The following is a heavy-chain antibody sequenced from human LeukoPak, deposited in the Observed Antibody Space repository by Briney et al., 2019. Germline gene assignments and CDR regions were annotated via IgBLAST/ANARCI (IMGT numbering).Heavy chain of an antibody. Sequence: GGSLRLSCAASGFTFDDYGMSWVRQAPGKGLEWVSSISSSSSYIYYADSVKGRFAISRDNAKNSLYLQMNSLRAEDTAVYYCARASLYSSSSPGYFDYWGQGTLVTVSS. CDR1: GFTFDDYG. CDR3: ARASLYSSSSPGYFDY. V-gene: IGHV3-21*01. D-gene: IGHD6-6*01. CDR2: ISSSSSYI. J-gene: IGHJ4*02.